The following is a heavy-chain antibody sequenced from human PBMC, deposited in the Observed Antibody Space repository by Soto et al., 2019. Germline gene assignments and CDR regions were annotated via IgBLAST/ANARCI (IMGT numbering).Heavy chain of an antibody. CDR1: GFSVTSNF. CDR2: LYSGGTT. V-gene: IGHV3-53*01. CDR3: ASRDRGVRAFDI. J-gene: IGHJ3*02. D-gene: IGHD3-10*02. Sequence: EVQLVESGGGLIQPGGSLTPSCAASGFSVTSNFMTWVRQAPGKGLEWVSILYSGGTTYYTDSVKGRFTISRDNSKNTLYLQMNSLRADDTAVYYCASRDRGVRAFDIWGQGTMVTVSS.